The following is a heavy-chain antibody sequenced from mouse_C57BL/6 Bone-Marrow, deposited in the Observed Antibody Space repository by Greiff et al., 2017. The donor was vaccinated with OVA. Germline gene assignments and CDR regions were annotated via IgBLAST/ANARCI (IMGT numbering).Heavy chain of an antibody. CDR2: IYPGSGNT. J-gene: IGHJ3*01. D-gene: IGHD2-12*01. CDR1: GYTFTDYY. CDR3: EIVKTWFAY. Sequence: VQLQESGAELVRPGASVKLSCKASGYTFTDYYINWVKQRPGQGLEWIARIYPGSGNTYYNEKFKGKATLTAEKSSSTAYMQLSSLTSEDSAVYFCEIVKTWFAYWGQGTLVTVSA. V-gene: IGHV1-76*01.